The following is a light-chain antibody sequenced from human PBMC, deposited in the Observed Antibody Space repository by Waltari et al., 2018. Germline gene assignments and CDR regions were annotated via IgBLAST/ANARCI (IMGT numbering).Light chain of an antibody. Sequence: EIVFTQSPVTLSLYPGERATLSCRASQSGSSSYLAWYQQKPGQAPRLLIYGASSRATGIPDRFSGSGSGTDFTLTISRLEPEDFAVYYCQQYGSSPLTFGGGTKVEIK. CDR3: QQYGSSPLT. V-gene: IGKV3-20*01. CDR2: GAS. J-gene: IGKJ4*01. CDR1: QSGSSSY.